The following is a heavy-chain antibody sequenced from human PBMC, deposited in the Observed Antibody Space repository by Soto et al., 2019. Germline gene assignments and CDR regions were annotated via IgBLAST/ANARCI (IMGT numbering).Heavy chain of an antibody. J-gene: IGHJ4*02. CDR3: AIDLESGGQPAGGFDF. CDR2: ISGHNGNT. V-gene: IGHV1-18*01. D-gene: IGHD3-3*01. CDR1: GYTFTRFG. Sequence: QVQLVQSGTEVKKPGASVKVSCKASGYTFTRFGINWVRQAPGQGLEWMGWISGHNGNTNSAQNFQGRVTVTTDTSAGTGYMELRRLRSDDTAVYEGAIDLESGGQPAGGFDFWGQGTLVTVSS.